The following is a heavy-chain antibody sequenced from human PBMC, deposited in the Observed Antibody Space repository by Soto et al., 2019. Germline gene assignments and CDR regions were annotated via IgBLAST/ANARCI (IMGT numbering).Heavy chain of an antibody. D-gene: IGHD3-22*01. V-gene: IGHV1-18*01. Sequence: ASVKVSCKASGYTFTSFGISWGRQAPGPGREWMGWISAYNGNTNYAQNLQGRGTMTTDTSTSTAYMELRSLRSEDTAEYHCAVHYDSSGYYSRFVLWGQGTLVTVSS. CDR2: ISAYNGNT. CDR3: AVHYDSSGYYSRFVL. J-gene: IGHJ4*02. CDR1: GYTFTSFG.